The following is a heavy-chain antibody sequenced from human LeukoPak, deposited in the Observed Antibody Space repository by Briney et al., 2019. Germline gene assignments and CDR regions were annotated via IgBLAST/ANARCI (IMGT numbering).Heavy chain of an antibody. CDR1: GFTFTKFA. CDR2: ISSSGSET. Sequence: GGSLRLSCAASGFTFTKFAMGWVRQAPGKGLEWVSSISSSGSETYYADAVKGRFTISRDNSKNTLYLQMNSLRAEDTAVYYCVGRDGYNFGSWGQGTLVTVSS. V-gene: IGHV3-23*01. D-gene: IGHD5-24*01. CDR3: VGRDGYNFGS. J-gene: IGHJ4*02.